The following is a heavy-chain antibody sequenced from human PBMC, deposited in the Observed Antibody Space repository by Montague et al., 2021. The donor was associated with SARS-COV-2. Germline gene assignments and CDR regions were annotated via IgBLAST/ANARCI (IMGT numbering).Heavy chain of an antibody. CDR2: IYDSGST. V-gene: IGHV4-39*02. Sequence: SETLSLTCTVSGGSISSSNYYWDWIRQPPGKGLEWIGSIYDSGSTYYTPSLKIRVTISVDTSKNHFSLKLSSVTAADTAVYYCARRGRKLLPVASTIGGFDIWGQGTMVTVSS. D-gene: IGHD6-19*01. J-gene: IGHJ3*02. CDR3: ARRGRKLLPVASTIGGFDI. CDR1: GGSISSSNYY.